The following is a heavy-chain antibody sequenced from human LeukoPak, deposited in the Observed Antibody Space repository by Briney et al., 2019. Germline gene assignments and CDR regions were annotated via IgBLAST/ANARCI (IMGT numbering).Heavy chain of an antibody. CDR1: GYTFTTYY. CDR3: AGSGPGGYSCY. Sequence: GASVKVSCRASGYTFTTYYMHWVRQAPGQGLEWMGIINPTGGSTSYAQKFQGRVTMTRDTSTSTAYMELSSLRSEDTAVYYCAGSGPGGYSCYWGQGTLVTVSS. J-gene: IGHJ4*02. D-gene: IGHD5-18*01. CDR2: INPTGGST. V-gene: IGHV1-46*01.